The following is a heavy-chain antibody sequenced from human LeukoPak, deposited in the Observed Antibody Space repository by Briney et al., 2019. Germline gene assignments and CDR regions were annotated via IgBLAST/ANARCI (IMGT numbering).Heavy chain of an antibody. CDR3: ARQGSSSYYEGPLSDY. CDR1: GYSFTSYW. D-gene: IGHD6-6*01. CDR2: IYPGDSDT. J-gene: IGHJ4*02. V-gene: IGHV5-51*01. Sequence: GESLKISCKGSGYSFTSYWIGWVRQMPGKGLEWMGIIYPGDSDTRYSPSFQGQVTISADKSISTAYLQWSSLKASDTAMYYCARQGSSSYYEGPLSDYWGQGTLVTVSS.